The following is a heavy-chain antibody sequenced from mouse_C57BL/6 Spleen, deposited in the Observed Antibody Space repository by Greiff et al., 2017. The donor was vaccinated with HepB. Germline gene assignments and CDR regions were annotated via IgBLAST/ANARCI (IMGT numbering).Heavy chain of an antibody. J-gene: IGHJ4*01. CDR1: GYTFTDYN. V-gene: IGHV1-22*01. D-gene: IGHD1-1*01. Sequence: EVQLQQSGPELVKPGASVKMSCKASGYTFTDYNMHWVKQSHGKSLEWIGYINPNNGGTSYNQKFKGKATLTVNKSSSTAYMELRSLTSEDSAVYYWGGSSDGAMDYWGQGTSVTVSS. CDR3: GGSSDGAMDY. CDR2: INPNNGGT.